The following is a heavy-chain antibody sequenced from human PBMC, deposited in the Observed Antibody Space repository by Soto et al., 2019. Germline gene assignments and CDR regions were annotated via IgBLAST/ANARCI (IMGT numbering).Heavy chain of an antibody. V-gene: IGHV1-46*01. J-gene: IGHJ4*02. CDR3: ARITRSPNSGYFDY. CDR2: INPSGGST. D-gene: IGHD7-27*01. CDR1: GYTFTSYY. Sequence: GASVKVSCKASGYTFTSYYMHWVRQAPGQGLEWMGIINPSGGSTSYAQKFQGRVTMTRDTSTSTAYMELRSLRSDDTAVYYCARITRSPNSGYFDYWGQGALVTVSS.